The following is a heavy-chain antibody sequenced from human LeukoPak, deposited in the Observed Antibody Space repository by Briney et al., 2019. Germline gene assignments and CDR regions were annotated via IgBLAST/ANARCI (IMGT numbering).Heavy chain of an antibody. CDR1: GFTFSTYN. CDR2: ISMRTNNI. J-gene: IGHJ3*02. CDR3: ARGGIAVQRRDVFDI. D-gene: IGHD6-19*01. Sequence: GGSLRLSCAASGFTFSTYNRNWVRQAPGKGLEWVSSISMRTNNIYYADSVKGRFTISRDNAKNSLYLQMDSLRADDTAMYYCARGGIAVQRRDVFDIWGQGTMVTVSS. V-gene: IGHV3-21*01.